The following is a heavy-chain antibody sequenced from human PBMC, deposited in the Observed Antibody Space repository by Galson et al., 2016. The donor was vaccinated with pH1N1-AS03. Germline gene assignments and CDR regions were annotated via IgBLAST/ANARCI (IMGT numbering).Heavy chain of an antibody. D-gene: IGHD3-9*01. Sequence: SETLSLTCTISGGSIENYYWTWIRQSPEKGLEWIGYIYFSGSKYNPSLKSRLTMSVDTSKNQFSLRLTSLTAADTAVYYWARMHDLLTGFDFWGRGMLVTVSS. V-gene: IGHV4-59*08. CDR3: ARMHDLLTGFDF. J-gene: IGHJ4*02. CDR2: IYFSGS. CDR1: GGSIENYY.